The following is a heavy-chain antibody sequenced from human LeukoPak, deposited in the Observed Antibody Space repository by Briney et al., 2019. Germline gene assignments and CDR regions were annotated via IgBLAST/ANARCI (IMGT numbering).Heavy chain of an antibody. J-gene: IGHJ4*02. V-gene: IGHV4-38-2*02. D-gene: IGHD1-26*01. CDR2: ICHSGST. Sequence: KPSETLSLTCAVSGYSISSGYYWGWIRQPPGKGLEWIGSICHSGSTYYNPSLKSRVTISVDTSKNQFSLKLSSVTAADTAVYYCARDTLVGATIFDYWGQGTLVTVSS. CDR1: GYSISSGYY. CDR3: ARDTLVGATIFDY.